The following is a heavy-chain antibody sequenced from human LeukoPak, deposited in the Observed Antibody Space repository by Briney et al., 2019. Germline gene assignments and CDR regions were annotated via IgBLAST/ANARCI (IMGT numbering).Heavy chain of an antibody. V-gene: IGHV4-59*08. CDR3: ATTYVLGYFDP. CDR2: IYYSGST. CDR1: GGSISSYY. J-gene: IGHJ5*02. Sequence: SETLSLTCTVSGGSISSYYWSWIRQPPGKGLEWIGYIYYSGSTNYNPSLKSRVTISVDTSKNQFSLKLGSVTAADTAVYYCATTYVLGYFDPRGQGTLVTVSS. D-gene: IGHD3/OR15-3a*01.